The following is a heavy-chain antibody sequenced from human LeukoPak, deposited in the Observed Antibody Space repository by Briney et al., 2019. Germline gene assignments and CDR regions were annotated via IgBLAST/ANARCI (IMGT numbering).Heavy chain of an antibody. D-gene: IGHD4-17*01. CDR2: VSWDRGSV. Sequence: GRSLRLSCAASAFTFDDYAVQWVRQTPGKGREWDSCVSWDRGSVGYEDSVKGRLTISSDNAKHTLYLKMHRLRAEDTALYCRAKSRVDYGDYVGVDYWGQGSLVSVCS. CDR1: AFTFDDYA. CDR3: AKSRVDYGDYVGVDY. V-gene: IGHV3-9*01. J-gene: IGHJ4*02.